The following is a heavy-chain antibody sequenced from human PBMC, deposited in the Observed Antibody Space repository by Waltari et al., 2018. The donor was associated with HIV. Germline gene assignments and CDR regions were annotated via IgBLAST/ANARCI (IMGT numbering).Heavy chain of an antibody. J-gene: IGHJ4*02. CDR1: GFTFGDHA. CDR2: SRSKAYGGTT. V-gene: IGHV3-49*04. CDR3: IRDRVVAGTVY. D-gene: IGHD6-19*01. Sequence: EVQLVESGGGLVQPGRSLRLSCTASGFTFGDHAMSWVRQAPGKGLGWVGFSRSKAYGGTTEYAASVKGRFTISRDDSKSIAYLQMNSLKTEDTAVYYCIRDRVVAGTVYWGQGTLVTVSS.